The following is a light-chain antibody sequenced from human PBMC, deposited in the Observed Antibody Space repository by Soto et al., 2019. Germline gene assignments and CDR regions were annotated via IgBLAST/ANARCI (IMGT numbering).Light chain of an antibody. J-gene: IGKJ1*01. V-gene: IGKV1-5*01. CDR2: DAS. CDR3: QQYNSYSRT. CDR1: QSISSW. Sequence: DIQRTPSPSTLSASVVDRVTITCRASQSISSWLAWYQQKPGKAPKLLIYDASSLESGVPSRFSGSGSGTEFTLTISSLQPDDLATYYCQQYNSYSRTFGQGTKVDIK.